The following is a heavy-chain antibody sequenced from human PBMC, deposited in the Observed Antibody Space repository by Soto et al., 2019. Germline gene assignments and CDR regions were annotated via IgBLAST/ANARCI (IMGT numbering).Heavy chain of an antibody. Sequence: LRLSCAASGFTFSSYWMSWVRQAAGKGLEWVANIKQDGSEKYYVDSVKGRFTISRDNAKNSLYLQMDSLRAEDTAVYYCVRVRLDYGTKPYFFDSWGLGTLVTVSS. CDR1: GFTFSSYW. CDR3: VRVRLDYGTKPYFFDS. J-gene: IGHJ4*02. V-gene: IGHV3-7*01. D-gene: IGHD4-17*01. CDR2: IKQDGSEK.